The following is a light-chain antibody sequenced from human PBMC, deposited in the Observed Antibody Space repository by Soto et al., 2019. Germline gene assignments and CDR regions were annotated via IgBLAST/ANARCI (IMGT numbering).Light chain of an antibody. V-gene: IGKV4-1*01. CDR2: WAS. Sequence: DIVMTQSPDSLAVSLGERATINCKSSQSVLHSSNNENYLAWYQQKPGQPPKLLIYWASTRESGVPDRFSGSGSGTDFTLTISSLQAEDVAVYYCQLYITVPLTFGGGTKVQIK. CDR1: QSVLHSSNNENY. CDR3: QLYITVPLT. J-gene: IGKJ4*01.